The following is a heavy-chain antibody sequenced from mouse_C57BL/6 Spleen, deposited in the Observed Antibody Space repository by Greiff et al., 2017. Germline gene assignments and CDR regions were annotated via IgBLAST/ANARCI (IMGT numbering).Heavy chain of an antibody. D-gene: IGHD1-1*01. Sequence: QVQLQQSEAELARPGASVKLSCKASGYTFTSYGISWVKQRPGQGLEWIGEIYPRSGTTYYNEKLKGKATLTADKSSSTAYMELRSLTSEDTAVYFCERPSYYCGSSPNWEGVYFDYWGQGTTLTVSS. CDR1: GYTFTSYG. V-gene: IGHV1-81*01. CDR2: IYPRSGTT. J-gene: IGHJ2*01. CDR3: ERPSYYCGSSPNWEGVYFDY.